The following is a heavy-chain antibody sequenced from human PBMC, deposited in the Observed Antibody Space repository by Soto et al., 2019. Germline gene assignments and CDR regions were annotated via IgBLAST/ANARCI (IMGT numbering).Heavy chain of an antibody. V-gene: IGHV1-69*01. CDR1: GGTFSSYS. Sequence: QVQLVQSGAEVKKPGSSVKVSCKASGGTFSSYSINWVRQAPGPGLEWMGAIIPIFGTANYAQKFQGRVTITAHESTSTAYMELSSLRSEDTAVYYCARDGGRHSGGIDYWGQGTLVTVSS. CDR3: ARDGGRHSGGIDY. CDR2: IIPIFGTA. J-gene: IGHJ4*02. D-gene: IGHD1-26*01.